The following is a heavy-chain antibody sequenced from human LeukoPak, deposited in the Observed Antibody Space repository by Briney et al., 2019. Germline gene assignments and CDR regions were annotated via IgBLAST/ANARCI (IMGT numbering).Heavy chain of an antibody. CDR3: AGDRNYYDRLQGWFDP. Sequence: SETLSLTCTVSGGSISSYYWSWIRQPPGKGLEWIGYIYYSGSTNYNPSLKSRVTISVDTSKNQFSLKLSSVTAADTAVYYCAGDRNYYDRLQGWFDPWGQGTLVTVSS. CDR2: IYYSGST. V-gene: IGHV4-59*01. D-gene: IGHD3-22*01. J-gene: IGHJ5*02. CDR1: GGSISSYY.